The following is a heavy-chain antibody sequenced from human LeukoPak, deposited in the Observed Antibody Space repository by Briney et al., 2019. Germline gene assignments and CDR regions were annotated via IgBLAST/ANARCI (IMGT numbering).Heavy chain of an antibody. CDR1: GFTFSGSA. Sequence: GGSLRLSCAASGFTFSGSAMHWVRQASGKGLEWVGRIRSKANSYATAYAASVKGRFTISRDDSKNTAYLQMNSLKTEDTAVYYCTRYIAAVGKVNWGQGTLVTVSS. D-gene: IGHD6-13*01. V-gene: IGHV3-73*01. CDR3: TRYIAAVGKVN. CDR2: IRSKANSYAT. J-gene: IGHJ4*02.